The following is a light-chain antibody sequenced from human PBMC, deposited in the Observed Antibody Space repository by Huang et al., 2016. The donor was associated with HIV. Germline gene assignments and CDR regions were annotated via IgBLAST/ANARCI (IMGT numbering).Light chain of an antibody. CDR1: QSISSY. Sequence: EIVLTQTPAILSLSPGETATLSCRASQSISSYLAWYQHKPGQAPRLLIYDASSRATGIPARFSGSGSGTDFTLTIFSLEPEDFAVYYCQQRSNWPPGATFGQGTRLEIK. V-gene: IGKV3-11*01. CDR3: QQRSNWPPGAT. J-gene: IGKJ2*01. CDR2: DAS.